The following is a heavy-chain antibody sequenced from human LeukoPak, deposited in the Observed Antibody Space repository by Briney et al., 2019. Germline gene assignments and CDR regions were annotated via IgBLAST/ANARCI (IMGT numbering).Heavy chain of an antibody. D-gene: IGHD3-22*01. CDR1: GYTFTSYD. V-gene: IGHV1-8*01. CDR2: MNPNSGNT. CDR3: ARARGYYYYMDV. J-gene: IGHJ6*03. Sequence: ASVTVSCKASGYTFTSYDINWVRQAPGQGLEWMGWMNPNSGNTGYAQKFQGRVTITRNTSMSTAYMELTSLRSEDTAVYYCARARGYYYYMDVWGKGTTVTVSS.